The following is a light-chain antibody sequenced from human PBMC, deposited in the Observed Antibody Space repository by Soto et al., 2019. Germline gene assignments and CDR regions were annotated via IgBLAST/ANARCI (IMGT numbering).Light chain of an antibody. V-gene: IGKV1-39*01. CDR1: QSISSY. CDR3: QQSYSTIT. CDR2: AAS. Sequence: DIQITQPPSSLSASVGATVTIPCRASQSISSYLNWYQQKPGKAPKLLIYAASSLQSGVPSRFSGSGSGTDFTLTISSLQPEDFATYYCQQSYSTITFGPGTKVDIK. J-gene: IGKJ3*01.